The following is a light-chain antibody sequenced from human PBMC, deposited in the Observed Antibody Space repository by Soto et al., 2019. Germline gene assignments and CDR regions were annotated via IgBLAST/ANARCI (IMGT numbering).Light chain of an antibody. V-gene: IGKV3-20*01. CDR3: QQYGSSSWT. CDR1: QSVSSSY. CDR2: GTS. Sequence: IVLTPSPGTLPLFPGGKATPPLRARQSVSSSYLAWYQQKPGQAPRLLIYGTSSRATAIPDRFSGSGSGTDFTLTISRLEPEDFAVYYCQQYGSSSWTFGQGTKVDIK. J-gene: IGKJ1*01.